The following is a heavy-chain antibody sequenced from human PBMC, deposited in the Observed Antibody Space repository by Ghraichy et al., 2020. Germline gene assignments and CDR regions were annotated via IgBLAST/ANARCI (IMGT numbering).Heavy chain of an antibody. J-gene: IGHJ6*03. CDR2: IYYSGST. Sequence: SETLSLTCTVSGGSISSYYWSWIRQPPGKGLEWIGYIYYSGSTNYNPSLKSRVTISVDTSKNQFSLKLSSVTAADTAVYYCARGGGDYTWLEWDYYYMDVWGKGTTVTVSS. CDR3: ARGGGDYTWLEWDYYYMDV. V-gene: IGHV4-59*01. D-gene: IGHD3-16*01. CDR1: GGSISSYY.